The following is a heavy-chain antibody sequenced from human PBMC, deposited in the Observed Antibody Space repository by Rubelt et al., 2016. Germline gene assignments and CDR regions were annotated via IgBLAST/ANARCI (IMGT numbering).Heavy chain of an antibody. Sequence: QVQLQESGPGLVKPSETLSLTCTVSGGSISSYYWSWIRQPPGKGLEWVGYIYYCGSTNYNPSLKRRFTISVYTSKNQLSLKLGAVTAADTAVYYRAREMFDPSGQGTLVTVSS. V-gene: IGHV4-59*01. CDR3: AREMFDP. J-gene: IGHJ5*02. CDR2: IYYCGST. CDR1: GGSISSYY.